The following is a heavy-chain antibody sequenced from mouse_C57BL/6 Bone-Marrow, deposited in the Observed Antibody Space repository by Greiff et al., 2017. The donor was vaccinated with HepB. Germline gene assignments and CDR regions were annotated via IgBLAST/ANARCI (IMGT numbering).Heavy chain of an antibody. Sequence: QVQLQQSGAELVRPGTSVNMSCKASGYTFTNYWIGWAKQRPGHGLEWIGDIYPGGGYTNYNEKFKGKATLTADKSSSTAYMQFSSLTSEDSAIYYCARKSIYVYYAMDYWGQGTSVTVSS. D-gene: IGHD5-1*01. CDR2: IYPGGGYT. CDR3: ARKSIYVYYAMDY. CDR1: GYTFTNYW. J-gene: IGHJ4*01. V-gene: IGHV1-63*01.